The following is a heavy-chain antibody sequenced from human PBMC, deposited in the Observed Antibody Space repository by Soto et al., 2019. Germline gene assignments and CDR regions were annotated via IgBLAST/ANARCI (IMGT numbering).Heavy chain of an antibody. D-gene: IGHD5-12*01. CDR1: GFTFSSYG. Sequence: QVQLVESGGGVVQPGRSLRLSCAASGFTFSSYGMHWVRQAPGKGLEWVAVIWFDGTNKYYADYVKGRFTISRDNSKNTLYLQMNILRAEATAVYYCARDRGYSGYDSPRYYYGMDVWGQGTTVTVSS. J-gene: IGHJ6*02. V-gene: IGHV3-33*01. CDR3: ARDRGYSGYDSPRYYYGMDV. CDR2: IWFDGTNK.